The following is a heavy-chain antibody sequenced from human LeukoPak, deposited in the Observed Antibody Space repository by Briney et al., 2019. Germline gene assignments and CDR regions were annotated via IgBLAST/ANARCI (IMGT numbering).Heavy chain of an antibody. D-gene: IGHD2/OR15-2a*01. CDR3: ARANFQVRDAFDI. J-gene: IGHJ3*02. CDR1: GFTFSSYA. V-gene: IGHV3-64*01. CDR2: ISSNGGST. Sequence: PGGSLRLSCAASGFTFSSYAMHWVRQAPGKGLEYVSAISSNGGSTYYANSVKGRFTISRDNSKNTLYLQMGSLRAEDMAVYYCARANFQVRDAFDIWGQGTMVTVSS.